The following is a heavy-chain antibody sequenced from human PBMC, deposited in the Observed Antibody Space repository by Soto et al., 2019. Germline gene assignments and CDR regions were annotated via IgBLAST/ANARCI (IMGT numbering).Heavy chain of an antibody. J-gene: IGHJ6*02. CDR1: GFTFSDYY. Sequence: GGSLRLSCAASGFTFSDYYMSWIRQAPGKGLEWVSYISSSGSTIYYADSVKGRFTSSRGNAKNSLYLQMNSLRAEDTAVYYCARVEYYYDSSGYYGYYYYGMDVWGQGTTVTVSS. CDR3: ARVEYYYDSSGYYGYYYYGMDV. CDR2: ISSSGSTI. D-gene: IGHD3-22*01. V-gene: IGHV3-11*01.